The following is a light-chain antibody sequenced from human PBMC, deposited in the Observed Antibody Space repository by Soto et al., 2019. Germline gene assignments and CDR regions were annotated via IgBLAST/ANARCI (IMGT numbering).Light chain of an antibody. CDR2: DVS. CDR1: QSLIHSDGNTY. Sequence: DVVVTQSPLSLPVTLGQPASISCRSSQSLIHSDGNTYLHCFQQRPGQSPRRLIYDVSTRGSGVPDRFSGSGSGTDFTLEISRVEAEDVGVYYCMQGRPWPYTFGPGTTVDIK. CDR3: MQGRPWPYT. J-gene: IGKJ3*01. V-gene: IGKV2-30*02.